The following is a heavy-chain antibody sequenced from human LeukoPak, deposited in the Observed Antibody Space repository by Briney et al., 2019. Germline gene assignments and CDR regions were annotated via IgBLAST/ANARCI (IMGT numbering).Heavy chain of an antibody. J-gene: IGHJ4*02. V-gene: IGHV3-74*01. D-gene: IGHD3-3*01. CDR3: TRDEQYYDFWSGYYHNLFDY. CDR2: INSDGSST. Sequence: GGSLRLSCAASGFTFSSYWMHWVRQAPGKGLVWVSRINSDGSSTSYADSVKGRFTISRDNAKNTLYLQMNSLRAEDTAVYYCTRDEQYYDFWSGYYHNLFDYWGQGTLVTVSS. CDR1: GFTFSSYW.